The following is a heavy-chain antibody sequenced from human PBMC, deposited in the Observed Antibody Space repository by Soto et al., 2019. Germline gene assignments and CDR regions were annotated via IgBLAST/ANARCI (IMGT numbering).Heavy chain of an antibody. V-gene: IGHV4-61*01. Sequence: SETLSLTCTVPGGSVSSGSYYWSWIRQPPGKGLEWIGYIYYSGSTNYNPSLKSRVTISVDTSKNQFSLKLSSVTAADTAVYYCARGSCSGGSCYPPDWFDPWGQGTLVTVSS. CDR1: GGSVSSGSYY. CDR2: IYYSGST. J-gene: IGHJ5*02. D-gene: IGHD2-15*01. CDR3: ARGSCSGGSCYPPDWFDP.